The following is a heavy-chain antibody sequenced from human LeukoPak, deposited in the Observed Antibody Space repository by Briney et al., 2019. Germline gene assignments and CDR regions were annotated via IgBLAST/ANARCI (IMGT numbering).Heavy chain of an antibody. J-gene: IGHJ4*02. V-gene: IGHV4-39*07. Sequence: STYEMNWIRQPPGKGLEWIGSIYYSGSTYYNPSLKSRVTISVDTSKNQFSLKLSSVTAADTAVYYCARDGRNGLWPFDYWGQGTLVTVSS. D-gene: IGHD1-1*01. CDR1: STYE. CDR3: ARDGRNGLWPFDY. CDR2: IYYSGST.